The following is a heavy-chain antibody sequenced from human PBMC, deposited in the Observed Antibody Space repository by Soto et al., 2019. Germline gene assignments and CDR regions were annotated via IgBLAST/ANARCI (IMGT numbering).Heavy chain of an antibody. J-gene: IGHJ4*02. CDR1: GDSLSSGGHY. CDR3: ARVDHRGYFAILTEY. Sequence: PSETLSLTCTVSGDSLSSGGHYWSWIRQHPGKGLEWIGHIYDSVNTYYSPSLRSRVTISADMSKNQFSLNLRSVTAADTAVYYCARVDHRGYFAILTEYWGQGNRVTV. D-gene: IGHD3-9*01. CDR2: IYDSVNT. V-gene: IGHV4-31*03.